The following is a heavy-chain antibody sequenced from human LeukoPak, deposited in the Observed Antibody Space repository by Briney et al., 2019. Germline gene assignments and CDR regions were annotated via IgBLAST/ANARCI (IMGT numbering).Heavy chain of an antibody. CDR2: IRYDGSNK. D-gene: IGHD3-3*01. V-gene: IGHV3-30*02. CDR1: GFTFNNYG. J-gene: IGHJ5*02. Sequence: PGGSLRLSCAASGFTFNNYGMHWVRQAPGKGLEWVAFIRYDGSNKYYPDSVGGRFTISRDNSKNTLYLQMSSLRAEDTAVYYCAKGFWNWFDPWGQGTLVTVSS. CDR3: AKGFWNWFDP.